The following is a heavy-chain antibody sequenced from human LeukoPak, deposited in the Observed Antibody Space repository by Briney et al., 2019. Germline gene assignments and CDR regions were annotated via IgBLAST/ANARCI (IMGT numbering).Heavy chain of an antibody. J-gene: IGHJ6*03. V-gene: IGHV4-59*01. Sequence: PSETLSLTCAVYGGSFTGNYWRWIRQPPGKGLEWIGYIYYSGSTNYNPSLKSRVTISVDTSKNQFSLKLSSVTAADTAVYYCARGSNDFWSGYRATYYMDVWGKGTTVTVPS. CDR2: IYYSGST. D-gene: IGHD3-3*01. CDR3: ARGSNDFWSGYRATYYMDV. CDR1: GGSFTGNY.